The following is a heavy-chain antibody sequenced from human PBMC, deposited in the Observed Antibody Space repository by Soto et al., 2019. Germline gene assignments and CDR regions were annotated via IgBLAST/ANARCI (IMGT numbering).Heavy chain of an antibody. D-gene: IGHD2-2*01. CDR3: ARDRYCRSTSCPHLHYYYYYGMDV. CDR1: GGTFSSYA. J-gene: IGHJ6*02. CDR2: IIPIFGTA. Sequence: GASVKVSCKASGGTFSSYAISWVRQAPGQGLEWMGGIIPIFGTANYAQKFQGRVTITADESTSTAYMELSSLRSEDTAVYYCARDRYCRSTSCPHLHYYYYYGMDVWGQGTTVTVYS. V-gene: IGHV1-69*13.